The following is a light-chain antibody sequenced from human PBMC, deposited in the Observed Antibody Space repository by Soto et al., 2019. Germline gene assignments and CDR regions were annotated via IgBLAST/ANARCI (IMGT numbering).Light chain of an antibody. J-gene: IGKJ5*01. CDR2: GAS. Sequence: EIVMTQSPATLSVSPVARATLSCRASQSVSSSYLAWYQQKPGQAPRLLIYGASSRATGIPDRFSGSGSGTDFTLTISRLEPEDFAVYYCQQYGSSLITFGQGTRLEI. V-gene: IGKV3-20*01. CDR1: QSVSSSY. CDR3: QQYGSSLIT.